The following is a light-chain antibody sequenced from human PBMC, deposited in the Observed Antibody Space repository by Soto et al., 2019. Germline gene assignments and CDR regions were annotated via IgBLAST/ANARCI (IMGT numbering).Light chain of an antibody. CDR3: SSYTSSSTYV. CDR2: DVI. J-gene: IGLJ1*01. Sequence: QSVLTQPASVSGSPGQSISISCTGTSSDVGGYNYVSWYQQHPGKAPKLMIYDVINRPSRVSNRFSGSKSGNTASLTISGLQAEDEADYYCSSYTSSSTYVFGTGTKVTVL. V-gene: IGLV2-14*01. CDR1: SSDVGGYNY.